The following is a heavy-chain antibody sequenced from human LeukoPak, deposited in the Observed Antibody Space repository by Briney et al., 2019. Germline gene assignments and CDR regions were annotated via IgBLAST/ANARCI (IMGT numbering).Heavy chain of an antibody. V-gene: IGHV3-11*01. J-gene: IGHJ4*02. CDR3: ARYPLSTYYYFDY. Sequence: GGSLRLSCAASGFTFSDYYMSWIRQAPGKGLEWVSYISSSGSTIYYADSVKGRFTISRDNAKNSLYLQKNSLRAEDTAVYYCARYPLSTYYYFDYWGQGTLDTVSS. CDR2: ISSSGSTI. CDR1: GFTFSDYY. D-gene: IGHD2/OR15-2a*01.